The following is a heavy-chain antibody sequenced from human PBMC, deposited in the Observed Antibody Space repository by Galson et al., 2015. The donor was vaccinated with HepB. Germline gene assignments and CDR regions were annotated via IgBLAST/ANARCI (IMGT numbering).Heavy chain of an antibody. CDR1: GFTFGGSA. D-gene: IGHD1-26*01. CDR2: IRSKANSYAT. Sequence: SLRLSCAASGFTFGGSAMHWVRQASGKGLEWVGRIRSKANSYATAYAASVKGRFTISRDDSKNTAYLQMNSLKTEDTAVYYCTRGSGGSYWIPWADDRAFDIWGQGTMVTVSS. CDR3: TRGSGGSYWIPWADDRAFDI. J-gene: IGHJ3*02. V-gene: IGHV3-73*01.